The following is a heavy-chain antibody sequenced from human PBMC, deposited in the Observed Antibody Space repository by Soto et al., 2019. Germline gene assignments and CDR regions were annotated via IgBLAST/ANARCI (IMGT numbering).Heavy chain of an antibody. CDR1: GFTFSDYY. CDR3: ARVFSFSLVPGRFDP. CDR2: ISTSGTTI. D-gene: IGHD2-2*01. V-gene: IGHV3-11*01. J-gene: IGHJ5*02. Sequence: VQLVESGGGLVKPGGSLRLSCVASGFTFSDYYMSWIRQAPGKGLEGVSYISTSGTTIFYADSVKGRFTISRDNANNSLYLQMNSLRAEDTAVYYCARVFSFSLVPGRFDPWGRGTLVTVSS.